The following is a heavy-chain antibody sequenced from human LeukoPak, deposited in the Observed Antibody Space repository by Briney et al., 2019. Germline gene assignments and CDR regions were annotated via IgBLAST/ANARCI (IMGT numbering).Heavy chain of an antibody. D-gene: IGHD3-3*01. CDR1: GYSFTSYW. J-gene: IGHJ6*03. Sequence: GESLKISCKGSGYSFTSYWIGWVRQMPGKGLEWMGIIYPGDSDTRYSPSFQGQVTISADKSISTAYLQWSSLKASDTAMYYCARLHSERVLEWSTPYYYYYMDVWGKGTTVTVSS. CDR3: ARLHSERVLEWSTPYYYYYMDV. V-gene: IGHV5-51*01. CDR2: IYPGDSDT.